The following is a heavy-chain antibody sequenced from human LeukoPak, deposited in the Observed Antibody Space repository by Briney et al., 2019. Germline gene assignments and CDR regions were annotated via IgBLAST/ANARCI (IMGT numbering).Heavy chain of an antibody. CDR2: INPNSGGT. V-gene: IGHV1-2*02. D-gene: IGHD2-15*01. Sequence: ASVKVSCKASGYTFTGYYMHWVRQAPGQGLEWMGWINPNSGGTNYAQKFQGRVTMTRDTSISTAYMELSSLRSEDTAVYYCAREGTVVAATPFDYWGQGTLVTVSS. CDR3: AREGTVVAATPFDY. CDR1: GYTFTGYY. J-gene: IGHJ4*02.